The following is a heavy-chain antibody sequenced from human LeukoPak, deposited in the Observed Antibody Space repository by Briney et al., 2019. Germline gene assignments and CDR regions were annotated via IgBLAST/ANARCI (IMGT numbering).Heavy chain of an antibody. J-gene: IGHJ4*02. CDR2: INRSGST. CDR3: AREGYGDTIDY. V-gene: IGHV4-34*01. CDR1: GGSFSGYY. D-gene: IGHD1-26*01. Sequence: SETLSLTCAVYGGSFSGYYWSWIRQPPGKGLEWIGEINRSGSTNYNPSLKSRVTISVDTSKNQFSLKPSSVTAADTAVYYCAREGYGDTIDYWGQGTLVTVSS.